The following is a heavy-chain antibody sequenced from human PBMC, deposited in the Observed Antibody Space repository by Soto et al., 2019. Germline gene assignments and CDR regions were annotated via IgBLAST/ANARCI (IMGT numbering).Heavy chain of an antibody. CDR3: ARVGGFDWLSYDAFDI. CDR1: GFTFSSYW. CDR2: IKQDGSEK. J-gene: IGHJ3*02. D-gene: IGHD3-9*01. Sequence: HPGGSLRLSCAASGFTFSSYWMSWVRQAPGKGLEWVANIKQDGSEKYYVDSVKGRFTISRDNAKNSLYLQMNSLRAGDTAVYYCARVGGFDWLSYDAFDIWGQGTMVTVSS. V-gene: IGHV3-7*02.